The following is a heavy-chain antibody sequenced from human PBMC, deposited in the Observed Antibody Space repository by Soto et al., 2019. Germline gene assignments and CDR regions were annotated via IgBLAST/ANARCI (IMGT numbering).Heavy chain of an antibody. CDR1: ESTFRTFS. CDR3: ASLDTARIQIAGY. V-gene: IGHV3-33*08. J-gene: IGHJ4*02. D-gene: IGHD5-18*01. Sequence: GGSLRLSCAASESTFRTFSIHWVRQAPGKGLEWVAVIGSDAKTQLYGDSVEGRFSISRDSAKNSMYLQMNSLTVEDTAIYYWASLDTARIQIAGYWGQGIQVTVSS. CDR2: IGSDAKTQ.